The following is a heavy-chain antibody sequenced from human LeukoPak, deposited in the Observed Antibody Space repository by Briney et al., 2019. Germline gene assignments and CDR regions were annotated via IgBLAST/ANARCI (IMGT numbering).Heavy chain of an antibody. V-gene: IGHV5-51*01. CDR2: IYPGDSDT. Sequence: GESLKISCKGSGYSFTSYWIGWVRQMPGKGLEWMGIIYPGDSDTRYSPSFQGQVTISDDKSISTAYLQWSSLKASDTAMYYCARGLGYCSSTSCYFDYWGQGTLVTVSS. CDR3: ARGLGYCSSTSCYFDY. D-gene: IGHD2-2*01. J-gene: IGHJ4*02. CDR1: GYSFTSYW.